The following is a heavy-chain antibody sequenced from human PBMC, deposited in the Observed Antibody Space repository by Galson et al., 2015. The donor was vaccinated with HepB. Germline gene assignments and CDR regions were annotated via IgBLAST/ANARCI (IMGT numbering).Heavy chain of an antibody. Sequence: SVKVSCKASGYTFTSYYMHWVRQAPGQGLEWMGTINPSGGSTSYAQKFQGRVTMTRDTSTSTVYMELSSLRSEDTAVYYCARDQFVVVITTSIENYYYGMDVWRQGTTVTVSS. CDR2: INPSGGST. CDR1: GYTFTSYY. V-gene: IGHV1-46*01. CDR3: ARDQFVVVITTSIENYYYGMDV. J-gene: IGHJ6*02. D-gene: IGHD3-22*01.